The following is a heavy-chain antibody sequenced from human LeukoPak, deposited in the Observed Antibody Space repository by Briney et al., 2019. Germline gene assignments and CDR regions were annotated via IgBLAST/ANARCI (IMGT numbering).Heavy chain of an antibody. CDR2: ISYSGST. D-gene: IGHD6-19*01. J-gene: IGHJ4*02. CDR3: ARQRVGGSGWLYYCDY. Sequence: SETLSLTCTVSGGSISSGTYYWGWIRQPPGKGLEWIGSISYSGSTSYNPSLQSRVTISVDTSKSQFSLKLSSVTAADTAVYYCARQRVGGSGWLYYCDYWGQGTLVTVSS. CDR1: GGSISSGTYY. V-gene: IGHV4-39*01.